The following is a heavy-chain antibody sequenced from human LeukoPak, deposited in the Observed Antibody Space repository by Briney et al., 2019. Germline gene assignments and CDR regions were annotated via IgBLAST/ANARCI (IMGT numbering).Heavy chain of an antibody. CDR2: INHSGST. Sequence: PSEALSLTCAVYGGSFSGYYWSWIRQPPGKGLEWIGEINHSGSTNYNPSLKSRVTISVDTSKNQFSLKLSSVTAADTAVYYCARVRERVPFDYWGQGTLVTVSS. J-gene: IGHJ4*02. D-gene: IGHD3-10*01. V-gene: IGHV4-34*01. CDR3: ARVRERVPFDY. CDR1: GGSFSGYY.